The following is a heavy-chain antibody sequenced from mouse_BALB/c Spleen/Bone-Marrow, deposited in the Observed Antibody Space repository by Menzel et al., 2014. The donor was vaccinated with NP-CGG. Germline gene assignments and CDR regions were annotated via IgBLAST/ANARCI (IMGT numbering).Heavy chain of an antibody. CDR2: INPGIGGT. V-gene: IGHV1-54*01. CDR1: GYAFTNYL. J-gene: IGHJ2*01. CDR3: ARFTRDY. Sequence: VQLQPSGDELVRPGTSVKVSCKASGYAFTNYLIEWFKQRPGQGLEWIGRINPGIGGTTYNAKFKGKATLTADKSSTTAYMQLSSLTSDDSAVYFCARFTRDYWGQGTPRTVSS.